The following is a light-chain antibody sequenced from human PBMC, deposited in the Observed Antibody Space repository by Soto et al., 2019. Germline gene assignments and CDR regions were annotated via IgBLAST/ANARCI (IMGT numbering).Light chain of an antibody. Sequence: QSALTQPPSASGSRGQSVAISCTGTSSDVGAFDYVSWYQHHPGKVPKLLIYDVTKRPSGVPDRFSGSKSGNPASLTVSGLQAEDEADYYCSSYAGSNNWVFGGGTKVTVL. CDR2: DVT. CDR3: SSYAGSNNWV. CDR1: SSDVGAFDY. J-gene: IGLJ3*02. V-gene: IGLV2-8*01.